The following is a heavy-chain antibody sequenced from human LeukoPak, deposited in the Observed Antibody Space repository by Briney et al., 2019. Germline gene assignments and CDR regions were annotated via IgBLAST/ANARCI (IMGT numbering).Heavy chain of an antibody. CDR1: GFNFGVVA. CDR3: TRVGYYYDSSGYYHGYYYYGMDV. Sequence: GGSLRLSCATSGFNFGVVAMGWIRQAPGKGLEWVGFIRHRVYGGTAEYAASVKGRFTISRDDSKSIAYLQMNSLKTEDTAVYYCTRVGYYYDSSGYYHGYYYYGMDVWGQGTTVTVSS. J-gene: IGHJ6*02. CDR2: IRHRVYGGTA. V-gene: IGHV3-49*03. D-gene: IGHD3-22*01.